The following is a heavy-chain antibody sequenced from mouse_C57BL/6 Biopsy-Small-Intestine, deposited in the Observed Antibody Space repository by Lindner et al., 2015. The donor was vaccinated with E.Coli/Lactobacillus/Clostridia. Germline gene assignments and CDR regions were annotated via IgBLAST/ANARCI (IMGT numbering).Heavy chain of an antibody. V-gene: IGHV1-42*01. D-gene: IGHD2-2*01. Sequence: VQLQESGPELVKPGASVKISCRPSGYSFTGYYINWVKHSPEKSLEWIGEIGPSTGGTTYNQNFKAKATLTVDKSSSTAYMQLKALTSEDSAVYYCAFGYDGVYYFDYWGQGTTLTVSS. CDR3: AFGYDGVYYFDY. CDR2: IGPSTGGT. CDR1: GYSFTGYY. J-gene: IGHJ2*01.